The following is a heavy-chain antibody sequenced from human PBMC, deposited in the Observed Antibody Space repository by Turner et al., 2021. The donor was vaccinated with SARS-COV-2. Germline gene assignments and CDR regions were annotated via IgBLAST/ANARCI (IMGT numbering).Heavy chain of an antibody. J-gene: IGHJ4*02. D-gene: IGHD3-9*01. CDR1: GGSISSGGYY. CDR2: IYYSGST. CDR3: ARLRYFDWSYYFDY. V-gene: IGHV4-31*03. Sequence: QVQLQESGPGLVKPSQTLSLTCTVSGGSISSGGYYWSWIRQHPGKGREWIGYIYYSGSTYYNPSLKSRVTISVDTSKNQFSLKLSSVIAADTAVYYCARLRYFDWSYYFDYWGQGTLVTVSS.